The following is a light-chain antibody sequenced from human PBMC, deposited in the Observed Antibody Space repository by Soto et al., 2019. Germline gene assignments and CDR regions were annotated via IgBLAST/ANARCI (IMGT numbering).Light chain of an antibody. CDR1: QGIRND. CDR3: QHYNSYSEA. V-gene: IGKV1-6*01. CDR2: AAS. Sequence: AIQMTQSPSSLSASVRHILTITCLASQGIRNDLGWYQQKPGKAPKLLIYAASSLQSGVPSRFSGSGSGTDFTLTISSLQPEDFATYYCQHYNSYSEAFGQGTKVDNK. J-gene: IGKJ1*01.